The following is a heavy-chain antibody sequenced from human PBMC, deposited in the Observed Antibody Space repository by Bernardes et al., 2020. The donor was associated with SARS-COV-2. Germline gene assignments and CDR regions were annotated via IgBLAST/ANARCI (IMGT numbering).Heavy chain of an antibody. CDR3: VRGENVVEPAALDV. D-gene: IGHD2-2*01. CDR2: IYPGDPDT. Sequence: GESLKISCKGSGYSFTQYWIGWVRQMPGKGLEWMGIIYPGDPDTKYSPSFQGQVTISADKSISTAYLQWSSLKASDTAMYYCVRGENVVEPAALDVWGQGTTVIVSS. V-gene: IGHV5-51*01. CDR1: GYSFTQYW. J-gene: IGHJ6*02.